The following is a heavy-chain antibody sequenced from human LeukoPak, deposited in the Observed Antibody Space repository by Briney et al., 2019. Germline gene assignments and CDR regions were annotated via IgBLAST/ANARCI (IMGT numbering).Heavy chain of an antibody. J-gene: IGHJ5*02. CDR2: MNANSGNT. CDR3: VRLIVRGVIGP. D-gene: IGHD3-10*01. Sequence: ASVKVSCKTSGYTFTDYDINWVRQATGQGRERMGWMNANSGNTGYAQKFQGRVTITRATSIRTGYMELSSLRSDDTAVYHCVRLIVRGVIGPWGQGTPATVSS. V-gene: IGHV1-8*01. CDR1: GYTFTDYD.